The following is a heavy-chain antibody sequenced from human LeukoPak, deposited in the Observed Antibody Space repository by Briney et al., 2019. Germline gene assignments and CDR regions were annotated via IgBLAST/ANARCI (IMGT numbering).Heavy chain of an antibody. CDR3: ASGPWTSSFDY. J-gene: IGHJ4*02. Sequence: ASVKVSCKASGYTFTSYDINWARQATGQGLEWMGWMNPNSGNTDYAQNFQGRVTMTRDTSTSTVYMELSSLRSEDTAVYYCASGPWTSSFDYWGQGTLVTVSS. CDR2: MNPNSGNT. D-gene: IGHD6-6*01. V-gene: IGHV1-8*01. CDR1: GYTFTSYD.